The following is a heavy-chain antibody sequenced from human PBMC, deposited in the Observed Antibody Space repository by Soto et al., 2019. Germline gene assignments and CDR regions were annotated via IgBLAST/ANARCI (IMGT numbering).Heavy chain of an antibody. CDR2: IWYDGSNK. D-gene: IGHD2-2*01. CDR3: ARDREVPAVIYYYYYGMDV. V-gene: IGHV3-33*01. Sequence: PGGSLRLSCAASGFTFSSYGMHWVRQAPGKGLEWVAVIWYDGSNKYYADSVKGRFTISRDNSKDTLYLQMNSLRAEDTAVYYCARDREVPAVIYYYYYGMDVWGQGTTVTVSS. CDR1: GFTFSSYG. J-gene: IGHJ6*02.